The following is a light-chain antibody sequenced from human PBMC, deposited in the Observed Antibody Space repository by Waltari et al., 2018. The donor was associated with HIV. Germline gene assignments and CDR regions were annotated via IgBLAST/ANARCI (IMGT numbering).Light chain of an antibody. CDR2: GAS. V-gene: IGKV3-15*01. J-gene: IGKJ1*01. CDR1: QSLSGN. CDR3: RQYNNWPWT. Sequence: MTQSPATLSVSPGERVTLSYRASQSLSGNLAWYQQKPGQAPPLLIHGASTRAAGFPDRFTGSGAEAEFTLTISSLQSEDFAVYYCRQYNNWPWTFGQGTKVEIK.